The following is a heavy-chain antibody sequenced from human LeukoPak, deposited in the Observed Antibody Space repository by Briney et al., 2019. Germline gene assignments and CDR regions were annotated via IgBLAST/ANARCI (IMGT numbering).Heavy chain of an antibody. CDR1: GGSFSGYY. V-gene: IGHV4-59*01. D-gene: IGHD3-3*01. CDR3: ARVLVDFWSGYLFDY. CDR2: IYYSGST. Sequence: SETLSLTCAVYGGSFSGYYWSWIRQPPGKGLEWIGYIYYSGSTNYNPSLKSRVTISVDTSKNQFSLKLSSVTAADTAVYYCARVLVDFWSGYLFDYWGQGTLVTVSS. J-gene: IGHJ4*02.